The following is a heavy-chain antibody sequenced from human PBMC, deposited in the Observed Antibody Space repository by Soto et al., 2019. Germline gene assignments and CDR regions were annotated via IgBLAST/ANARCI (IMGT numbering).Heavy chain of an antibody. CDR3: ARVDDILTVYYYYYYGMDV. J-gene: IGHJ6*02. CDR2: IIPIFGTA. V-gene: IGHV1-69*01. D-gene: IGHD3-9*01. CDR1: GGTFSSYA. Sequence: QVQLVQSGAEVKKPGSSVKVSCKASGGTFSSYAISWVRQAPGQGLEWMGGIIPIFGTANYAQKFQGRVTITADESTSTAYMELSSLRSEDTAVYYCARVDDILTVYYYYYYGMDVWGQGTTVTVSS.